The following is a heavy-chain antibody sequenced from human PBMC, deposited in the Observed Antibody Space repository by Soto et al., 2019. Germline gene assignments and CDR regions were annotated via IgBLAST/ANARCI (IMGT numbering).Heavy chain of an antibody. V-gene: IGHV1-8*01. D-gene: IGHD3-22*01. CDR1: GYTFTSYD. Sequence: QVQLVQSGAEVKKPGASVKVSCKASGYTFTSYDINWVRQATGQGLEWMGWMNPNSGNTGYAQKFQRRLTMTRNTSISTSYMELSSLRSEDTAVYYCARGRVTYYYDSSGYYYGAFDIWGQGTMVTVSS. CDR3: ARGRVTYYYDSSGYYYGAFDI. J-gene: IGHJ3*02. CDR2: MNPNSGNT.